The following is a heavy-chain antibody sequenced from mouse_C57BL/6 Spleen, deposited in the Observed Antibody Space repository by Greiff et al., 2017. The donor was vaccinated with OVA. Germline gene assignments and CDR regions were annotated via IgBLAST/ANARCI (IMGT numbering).Heavy chain of an antibody. CDR1: GYTFTDYE. V-gene: IGHV1-15*01. Sequence: VQLQESGAELVRPGASVTLSCKASGYTFTDYEMHWVKQTPVHGLEWIGAIDPETGGTAYNQKFKGKAILTADKSSSTAYMELRSLTSEDSAVYYCTRWYYGSSSDYWGQGTTLTVSS. CDR3: TRWYYGSSSDY. D-gene: IGHD1-1*01. J-gene: IGHJ2*01. CDR2: IDPETGGT.